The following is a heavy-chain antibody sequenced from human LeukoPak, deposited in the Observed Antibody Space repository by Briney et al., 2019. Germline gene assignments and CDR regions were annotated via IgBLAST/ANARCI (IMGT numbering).Heavy chain of an antibody. CDR3: ARATGVATIRYYYYGMDV. CDR2: MNPNSGNT. CDR1: GYTFTSYD. V-gene: IGHV1-8*01. J-gene: IGHJ6*02. Sequence: ASVKVSCKASGYTFTSYDINWVRQATGQGLEWMGWMNPNSGNTGYAQKFQGRVTMTRNTSISTAYMELSSLRSEDTAVYYCARATGVATIRYYYYGMDVWGQGTTVTVSS. D-gene: IGHD5-12*01.